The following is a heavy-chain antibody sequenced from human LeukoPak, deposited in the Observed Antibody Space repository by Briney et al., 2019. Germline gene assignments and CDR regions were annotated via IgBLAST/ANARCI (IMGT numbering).Heavy chain of an antibody. V-gene: IGHV4-59*01. CDR3: ARVDRKAYFDY. CDR2: IYYTGTT. D-gene: IGHD1-14*01. CDR1: GGSTSSYY. J-gene: IGHJ4*02. Sequence: PSETLSLTCTVSGGSTSSYYWSWIRQPPGKGLEWIGYIYYTGTTDYNPSLKSRVTISVDTSKNQFSLKLSAVTAADTAVYYCARVDRKAYFDYWGQGTLVTVSS.